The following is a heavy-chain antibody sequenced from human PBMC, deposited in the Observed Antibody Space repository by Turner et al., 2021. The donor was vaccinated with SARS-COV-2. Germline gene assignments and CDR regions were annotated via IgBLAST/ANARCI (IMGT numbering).Heavy chain of an antibody. CDR3: AATTPHTVTNNWFDP. CDR1: GYTLTELS. Sequence: QVQVVQSGAEVKKPGASVKVSCKVSGYTLTELSMHWVRQAPGKGLEWMGGFDPEDAETIYAQKFQGRVTMTEDTSTDTAYMELSSLRSEDTAVYYCAATTPHTVTNNWFDPWGQGTLVTVSS. CDR2: FDPEDAET. D-gene: IGHD4-17*01. J-gene: IGHJ5*02. V-gene: IGHV1-24*01.